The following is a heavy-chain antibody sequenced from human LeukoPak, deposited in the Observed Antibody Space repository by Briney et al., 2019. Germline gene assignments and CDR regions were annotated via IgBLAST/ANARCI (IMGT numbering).Heavy chain of an antibody. J-gene: IGHJ6*03. CDR3: ARLRAIREFWSGFYYMDV. D-gene: IGHD3-3*01. Sequence: GASLQISRKGNRYSLTNHWIGWVRQMPGKGLAYIGTINLGHSDIRYSPSFQGQVTISVDKQISIAYLQWSSLRASDTAIYYCARLRAIREFWSGFYYMDVWGNGTTVTVSS. CDR1: RYSLTNHW. V-gene: IGHV5-51*01. CDR2: INLGHSDI.